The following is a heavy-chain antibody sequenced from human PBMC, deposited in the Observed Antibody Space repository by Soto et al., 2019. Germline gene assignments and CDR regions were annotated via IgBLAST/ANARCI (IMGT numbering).Heavy chain of an antibody. CDR3: AKDDGSTWSMFYSYYGVDV. J-gene: IGHJ6*02. Sequence: QVQLVESGGGVVQPGRSLRLSCAASGLTFSNYGIHWVRQAPGKGLEWVAVISYDGSSKDYADSVKGRFTISRDNSKNTLYLQMNSLRIEDTAVYYCAKDDGSTWSMFYSYYGVDVWGQGTTVTVSS. V-gene: IGHV3-30*18. D-gene: IGHD6-13*01. CDR1: GLTFSNYG. CDR2: ISYDGSSK.